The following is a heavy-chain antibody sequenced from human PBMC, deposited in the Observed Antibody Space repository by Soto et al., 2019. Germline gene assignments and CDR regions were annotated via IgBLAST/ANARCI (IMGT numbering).Heavy chain of an antibody. CDR2: IYSDGST. CDR3: ATLTKYDILTGFYPC. V-gene: IGHV3-66*01. CDR1: GVTVNSNY. Sequence: EVQLVESGGGLVQPGGCLRLSCAASGVTVNSNYMSWVRQAPGKGLEWVSVIYSDGSTYYADSVKGRFIISRDNSNNTLYFQMNSLRAEDTAVYYCATLTKYDILTGFYPCWGQGTLVTVSS. J-gene: IGHJ4*02. D-gene: IGHD3-9*01.